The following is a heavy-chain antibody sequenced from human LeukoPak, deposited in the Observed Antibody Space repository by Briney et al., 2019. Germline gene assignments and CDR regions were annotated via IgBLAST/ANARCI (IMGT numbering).Heavy chain of an antibody. J-gene: IGHJ4*02. CDR2: ISYDGSNK. D-gene: IGHD6-13*01. CDR1: GFTFSSYG. CDR3: AKNSRSLSSSWYYHY. V-gene: IGHV3-30*18. Sequence: GGSLRLSCAASGFTFSSYGMHWVRQAPGKGLEWVAVISYDGSNKYYADSVKGRFTISRDNSKNTLYLQMNSLRADDTAVYYCAKNSRSLSSSWYYHYWGQGTLVTVSS.